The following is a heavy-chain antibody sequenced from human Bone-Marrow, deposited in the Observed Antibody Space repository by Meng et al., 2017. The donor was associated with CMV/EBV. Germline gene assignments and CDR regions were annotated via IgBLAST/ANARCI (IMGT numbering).Heavy chain of an antibody. Sequence: ASVKVSCKASGYTFTGYYMHWVRQDPGQGLEWMGWINPNSGGTNYAQKFQGRVTMTRDTSISTAYMELSRLRSDDTAVYYCARGRSDVEPAGSQAQELSHWGQGTVVTVSS. CDR2: INPNSGGT. CDR3: ARGRSDVEPAGSQAQELSH. V-gene: IGHV1-2*02. J-gene: IGHJ4*02. CDR1: GYTFTGYY. D-gene: IGHD2-2*01.